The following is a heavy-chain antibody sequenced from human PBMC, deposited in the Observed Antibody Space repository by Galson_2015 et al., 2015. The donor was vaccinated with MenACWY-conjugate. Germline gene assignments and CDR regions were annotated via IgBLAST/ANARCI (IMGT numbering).Heavy chain of an antibody. Sequence: SLRLSCAASGFTFSSYAMSWVRQAPGKGLEWVSAISGSTGGTYYADSVKGRLTISRDNSKNTLYLQIDSLRAEDTAVYYCAKDRPPYCTIGVCYLVWAFDIWGQGTMVTVSS. CDR1: GFTFSSYA. CDR3: AKDRPPYCTIGVCYLVWAFDI. D-gene: IGHD2-8*01. V-gene: IGHV3-23*01. J-gene: IGHJ3*02. CDR2: ISGSTGGT.